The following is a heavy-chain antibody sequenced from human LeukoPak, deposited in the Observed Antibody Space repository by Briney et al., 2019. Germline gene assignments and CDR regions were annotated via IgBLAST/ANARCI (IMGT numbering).Heavy chain of an antibody. CDR2: INPSGGST. V-gene: IGHV1-46*01. CDR3: ARDPQFDFDY. Sequence: ASVKVSCKASGYTFTSYNMHWVRQAPGQGLEWMGIINPSGGSTSYAQKFQGRVTMTRDTSTSTVYMELSSLRSDDTAVYYCARDPQFDFDYWGQGTMVTVSS. CDR1: GYTFTSYN. D-gene: IGHD3-10*01. J-gene: IGHJ4*02.